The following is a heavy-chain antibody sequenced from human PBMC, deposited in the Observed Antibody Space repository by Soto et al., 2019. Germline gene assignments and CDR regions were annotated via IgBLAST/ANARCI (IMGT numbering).Heavy chain of an antibody. CDR3: ARGSWYYDSSGYGFDY. Sequence: GGSLRLSCAASGFTFSSYAMHWVRQAPGKGLEWVAVISYDGSNKYYADSVKGRFTISRDNSKNTLYLQMNSLRAEDTAVYYCARGSWYYDSSGYGFDYWGQGTLVTVSS. J-gene: IGHJ4*02. V-gene: IGHV3-30-3*01. CDR2: ISYDGSNK. CDR1: GFTFSSYA. D-gene: IGHD3-22*01.